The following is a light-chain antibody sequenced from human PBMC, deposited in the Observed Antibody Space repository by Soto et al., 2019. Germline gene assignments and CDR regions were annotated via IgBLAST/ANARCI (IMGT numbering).Light chain of an antibody. CDR1: SSNIGNNY. CDR2: ENN. J-gene: IGLJ1*01. CDR3: GTWDSTLSAYV. V-gene: IGLV1-51*02. Sequence: QSVLTQPPSVSAAPGQKVTISCSGSSSNIGNNYVSWYQQIPGTAPKLLIYENNKRPLGIPDRFSGSNSGTSATLGITGLQTGDEADYYCGTWDSTLSAYVFRTGTKLAVL.